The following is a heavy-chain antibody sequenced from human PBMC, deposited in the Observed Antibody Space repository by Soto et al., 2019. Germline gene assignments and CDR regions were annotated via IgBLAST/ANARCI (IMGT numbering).Heavy chain of an antibody. D-gene: IGHD6-13*01. Sequence: GPSVKVSCKASGGAFSGYAISWGRQAPGQGLEWMGGIIPIFGTANYAQKFQGRVTITADESTSTAYMELSSLRSEDTAVYYCARITLGYSSSWYMGAHYGMEVWGEGTTVTVSS. CDR3: ARITLGYSSSWYMGAHYGMEV. J-gene: IGHJ6*04. CDR1: GGAFSGYA. V-gene: IGHV1-69*13. CDR2: IIPIFGTA.